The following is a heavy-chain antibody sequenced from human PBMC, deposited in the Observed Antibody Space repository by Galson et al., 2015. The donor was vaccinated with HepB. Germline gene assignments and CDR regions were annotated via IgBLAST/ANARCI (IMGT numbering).Heavy chain of an antibody. Sequence: SLRLSCAASGITLGDYAMSWVRQAPGKGLEWVVFITNKAYGGTTEYAASVKGRFTISRDESRNIAYLQMNSLKIEDTGIYYCIRDSYGSGTTNDAFDIWGQGTMVTVSS. CDR1: GITLGDYA. CDR3: IRDSYGSGTTNDAFDI. J-gene: IGHJ3*02. D-gene: IGHD3-10*01. V-gene: IGHV3-49*04. CDR2: ITNKAYGGTT.